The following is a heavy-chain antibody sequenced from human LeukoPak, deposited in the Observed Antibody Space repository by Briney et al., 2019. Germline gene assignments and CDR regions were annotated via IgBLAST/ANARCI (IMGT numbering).Heavy chain of an antibody. Sequence: PGGSLRLSCAASGFTFSSYWMHWVRQAPGKGLVWVSRINTDGSSTNYADSVKGRFAVSRDNSKSALYLQMNSLRLEDTAVYYCTRDAVAYSSVYGAGKYFDDWGQGTLVTVSS. J-gene: IGHJ4*02. CDR2: INTDGSST. CDR1: GFTFSSYW. CDR3: TRDAVAYSSVYGAGKYFDD. V-gene: IGHV3-74*01. D-gene: IGHD5/OR15-5a*01.